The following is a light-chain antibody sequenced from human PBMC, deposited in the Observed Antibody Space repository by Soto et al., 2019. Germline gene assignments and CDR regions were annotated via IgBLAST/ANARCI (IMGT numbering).Light chain of an antibody. CDR1: QSVFFSSNKKNY. J-gene: IGKJ1*01. Sequence: IVMTQSPESLALSLGERATINCRSSQSVFFSSNKKNYLAWYQQKSGQPPKLLIYWASTRKSGVPDRFSGSGSGTDFTLTISSLQPEDVAVYYCQQYFSSWTFGQGTKVGIK. CDR3: QQYFSSWT. CDR2: WAS. V-gene: IGKV4-1*01.